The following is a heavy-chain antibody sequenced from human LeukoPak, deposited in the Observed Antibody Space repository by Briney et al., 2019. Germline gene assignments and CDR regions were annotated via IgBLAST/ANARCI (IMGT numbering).Heavy chain of an antibody. CDR3: THYYFDY. CDR1: GFTFSNFA. J-gene: IGHJ4*02. V-gene: IGHV3-23*01. Sequence: GGSLRLSCAASGFTFSNFAMSWVRQAPGKGLEWVSAISGSGDSTYYADSVKGRFTISRDNSKNTLYLQMNSLRAEDTAVYYCTHYYFDYWGQGTLVTVSS. CDR2: ISGSGDST.